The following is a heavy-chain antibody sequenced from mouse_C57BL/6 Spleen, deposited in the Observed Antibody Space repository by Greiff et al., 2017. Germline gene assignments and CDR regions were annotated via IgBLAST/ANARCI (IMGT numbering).Heavy chain of an antibody. D-gene: IGHD1-1*01. CDR3: VGGYYGSSQFAY. CDR2: IYPGDGDT. Sequence: QVQLQQSGPELVKPGASVKISCKASGYAFSSSWMNWVKQRPGKGLEWIGRIYPGDGDTNYNGKFKGKATLTADKSSRTAYMQLSSLTSEDSAVYFCVGGYYGSSQFAYWGQGTLVTVSA. J-gene: IGHJ3*01. CDR1: GYAFSSSW. V-gene: IGHV1-82*01.